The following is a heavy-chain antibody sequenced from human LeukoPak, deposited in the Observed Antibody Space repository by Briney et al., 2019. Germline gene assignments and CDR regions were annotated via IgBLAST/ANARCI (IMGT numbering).Heavy chain of an antibody. V-gene: IGHV3-33*01. J-gene: IGHJ4*02. CDR1: GFTFGRYG. CDR3: ARGRGDCSTTSCYIDY. CDR2: IWYDGSHK. D-gene: IGHD2-2*01. Sequence: GGSLRLSRAASGFTFGRYGMHWVRQPPGQGLEWVAFIWYDGSHKDYADSVKGRFTISGDNSKNTLFLQMNSLRAEDTAVYFCARGRGDCSTTSCYIDYWGQGTLVTVSS.